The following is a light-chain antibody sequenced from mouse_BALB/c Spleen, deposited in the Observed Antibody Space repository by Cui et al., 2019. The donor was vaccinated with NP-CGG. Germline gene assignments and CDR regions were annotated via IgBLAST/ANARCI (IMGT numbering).Light chain of an antibody. V-gene: IGLV1*01. J-gene: IGLJ1*01. CDR1: TGAVTTNNY. CDR2: GTN. Sequence: QAVVTQESATTTSPGETVTLTCRSSTGAVTTNNYANWVQEKPDPLFTGLIGGTNNRAPGVPARFSGSLIGDKAALTITGAQTEDEAIYFCALWYSNHWVFGGGTKLTVL. CDR3: ALWYSNHWV.